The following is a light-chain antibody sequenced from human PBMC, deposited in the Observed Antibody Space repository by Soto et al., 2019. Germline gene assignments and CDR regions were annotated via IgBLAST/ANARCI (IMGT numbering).Light chain of an antibody. V-gene: IGLV2-14*03. J-gene: IGLJ2*01. CDR1: SSDDGGFNS. Sequence: QAVLTQPASVSGSPGQSIAISCTGTSSDDGGFNSVSWYQQHPGKAPKLMIYDVSNRPSGVSNRFSGSKSGNTASLTISGLQAEVEADYYCSSYTSNTTLVLGGGTKVNVL. CDR2: DVS. CDR3: SSYTSNTTLV.